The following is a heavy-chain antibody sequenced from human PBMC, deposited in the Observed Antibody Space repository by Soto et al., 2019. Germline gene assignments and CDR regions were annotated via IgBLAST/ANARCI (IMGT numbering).Heavy chain of an antibody. V-gene: IGHV4-4*02. CDR3: GRGIYYYDRSGYHWVGDLDY. D-gene: IGHD3-22*01. Sequence: PSETLSLTCAVSGGSISSSNWWSWVRQPPGKGLEWIGEIYHSGSTNYNPSLKSRVTISVDKSKNQFSLKLSSVTAPDTAVYYCGRGIYYYDRSGYHWVGDLDYGARE. CDR1: GGSISSSNW. J-gene: IGHJ4*02. CDR2: IYHSGST.